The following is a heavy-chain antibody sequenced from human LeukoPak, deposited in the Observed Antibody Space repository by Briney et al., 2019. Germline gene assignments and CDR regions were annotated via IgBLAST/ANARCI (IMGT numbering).Heavy chain of an antibody. D-gene: IGHD2-21*02. J-gene: IGHJ4*02. Sequence: AGGSLRLSCADSGFTFSNAWMSWVRQAPGKGLEWVGRIKSKTDGGTTDYAAPVKGRFTISRDDSKNTLYLQMNSLKTEDTAVYYCAKGHCGGDCYSYFDYWGQGTLVTVSS. CDR2: IKSKTDGGTT. V-gene: IGHV3-15*01. CDR1: GFTFSNAW. CDR3: AKGHCGGDCYSYFDY.